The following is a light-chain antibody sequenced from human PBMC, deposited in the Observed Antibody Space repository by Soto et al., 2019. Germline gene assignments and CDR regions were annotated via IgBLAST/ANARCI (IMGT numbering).Light chain of an antibody. Sequence: DIQMTQSPSTLSPSVGGSVTITCRATQSVSSWLAWYQQKPGKAPNLLIYDVSSLESGVPSRFSGSGSGTDFTLTISSLQPDDFATYYCQHYNSYSWTFGQGTKV. CDR3: QHYNSYSWT. CDR2: DVS. CDR1: QSVSSW. J-gene: IGKJ1*01. V-gene: IGKV1-5*01.